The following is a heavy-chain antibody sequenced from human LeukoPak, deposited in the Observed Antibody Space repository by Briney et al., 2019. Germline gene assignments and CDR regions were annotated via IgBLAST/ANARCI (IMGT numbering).Heavy chain of an antibody. CDR1: GGSISNYY. J-gene: IGHJ5*02. Sequence: SETLSLTCTVSGGSISNYYWSWIRQPPGKGLEWIGYISYSGSTNYNPSLRSRVTISVDTSKNQFSLKLSSVTAADTAVYYCASTTVGIAAAGTRFDPWGQGTLVTVSS. CDR2: ISYSGST. V-gene: IGHV4-59*12. D-gene: IGHD6-13*01. CDR3: ASTTVGIAAAGTRFDP.